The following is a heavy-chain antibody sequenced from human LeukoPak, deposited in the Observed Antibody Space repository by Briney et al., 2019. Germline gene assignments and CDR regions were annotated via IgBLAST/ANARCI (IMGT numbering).Heavy chain of an antibody. D-gene: IGHD4-23*01. CDR2: ISSNGITT. CDR3: AGGKDLDY. V-gene: IGHV3-64*03. CDR1: GFAFSSYT. J-gene: IGHJ4*02. Sequence: GGSLRLSCSASGFAFSSYTMHWVRQAPGKGLEYVSVISSNGITTYYADSVKGRFTISRDNAKSTLYMQVSSLRPEDTAVYYCAGGKDLDYWGQGTLVTVSS.